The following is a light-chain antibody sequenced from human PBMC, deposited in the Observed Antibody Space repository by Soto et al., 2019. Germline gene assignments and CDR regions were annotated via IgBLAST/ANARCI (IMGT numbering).Light chain of an antibody. CDR1: SSNFGAGYD. J-gene: IGLJ3*02. Sequence: QSVLTQPPSVSGAPGQRVTVSCTGSSSNFGAGYDVHWYQQLPGTAPKLLIYGNSNRPSGVPDRFSGSKSGTSASLAITGLQAEVEADYYCQSYDSSLSGWVFGGGTKLPVL. V-gene: IGLV1-40*01. CDR2: GNS. CDR3: QSYDSSLSGWV.